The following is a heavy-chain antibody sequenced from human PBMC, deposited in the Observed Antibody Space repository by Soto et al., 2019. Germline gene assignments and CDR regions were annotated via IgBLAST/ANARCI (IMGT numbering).Heavy chain of an antibody. Sequence: SETLSLTCTVSGGSISSGGYYWSWILQHPGKGLEWIGYIYYSVSTYYNPSLKSRVTISVDTSKNQFSLKLSSVTAADTAVYYCARVPYLKLVVDVWGKGTTVTVSS. CDR3: ARVPYLKLVVDV. J-gene: IGHJ6*04. D-gene: IGHD2-15*01. CDR1: GGSISSGGYY. CDR2: IYYSVST. V-gene: IGHV4-31*03.